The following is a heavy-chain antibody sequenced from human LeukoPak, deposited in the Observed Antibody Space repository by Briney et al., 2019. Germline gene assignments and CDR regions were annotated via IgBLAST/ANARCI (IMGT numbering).Heavy chain of an antibody. CDR1: GGSFRGYY. Sequence: SETLSLTXAVYGGSFRGYYWSWIRQPPGKGLEWIGEINHSGSTNYNPSLKSRVTISVDTSKNQFSLKLSSVTAADTAVYYCARGRTVTTLDYWGQGTLVTVSS. J-gene: IGHJ4*02. CDR3: ARGRTVTTLDY. V-gene: IGHV4-34*01. CDR2: INHSGST. D-gene: IGHD4-17*01.